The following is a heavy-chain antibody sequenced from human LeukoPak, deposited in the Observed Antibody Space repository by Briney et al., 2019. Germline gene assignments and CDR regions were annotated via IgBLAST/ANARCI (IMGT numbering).Heavy chain of an antibody. J-gene: IGHJ4*02. CDR1: GDSISSYY. CDR3: ARVGQLLRFLGPSYYFDY. D-gene: IGHD3-3*01. V-gene: IGHV4-59*12. CDR2: IYYSGST. Sequence: PSETLSLTCTVSGDSISSYYWSWIRQPPGKGLEWIGYIYYSGSTNYNPSLKSRVTISVDTSKNQFSLKLSSVTAADTAVYYCARVGQLLRFLGPSYYFDYWGQGALVTVSS.